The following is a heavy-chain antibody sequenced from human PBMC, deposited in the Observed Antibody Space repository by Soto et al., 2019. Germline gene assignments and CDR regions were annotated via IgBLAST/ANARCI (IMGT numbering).Heavy chain of an antibody. J-gene: IGHJ4*02. CDR1: GYTFTGYD. V-gene: IGHV1-8*01. D-gene: IGHD1-26*01. Sequence: QAQLVQSGAEVKKPGASVKVSCKASGYTFTGYDINWVRQATGQGLELMGWMNPNNGNTGYAQNFQGRVTMTRDNSITTAYMELTSVRDDVSAVYYWAGEEVGTTEIDFWGQGTLVTVSS. CDR3: AGEEVGTTEIDF. CDR2: MNPNNGNT.